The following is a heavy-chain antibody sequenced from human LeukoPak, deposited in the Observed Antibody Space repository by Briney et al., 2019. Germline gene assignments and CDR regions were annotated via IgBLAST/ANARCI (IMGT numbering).Heavy chain of an antibody. D-gene: IGHD2-15*01. CDR3: ARSIVVVVAATVWFDP. CDR2: MNPNSGNT. Sequence: GASVKVSCKASGYTFTSYDINWVRQATGQGLEWMGWMNPNSGNTGYAQKFQGRVTMTRNTSISTAYMELSSLRSEDTAVYYCARSIVVVVAATVWFDPWGQGTLVTVSS. CDR1: GYTFTSYD. V-gene: IGHV1-8*01. J-gene: IGHJ5*02.